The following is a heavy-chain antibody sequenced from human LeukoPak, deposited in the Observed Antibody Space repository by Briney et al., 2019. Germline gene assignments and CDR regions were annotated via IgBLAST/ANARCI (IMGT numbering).Heavy chain of an antibody. D-gene: IGHD3-10*01. CDR2: IIPILGIA. J-gene: IGHJ4*02. V-gene: IGHV1-69*04. CDR1: GGTFSSYA. CDR3: ARRRGGVRYGSYYFDY. Sequence: ASVKVSCKASGGTFSSYAISWVRQAPGQGLEWKGRIIPILGIANYAQKFQGRVTITADKSTSTAYMELSSLRSEDTAVYYCARRRGGVRYGSYYFDYWGQGTLVSVSS.